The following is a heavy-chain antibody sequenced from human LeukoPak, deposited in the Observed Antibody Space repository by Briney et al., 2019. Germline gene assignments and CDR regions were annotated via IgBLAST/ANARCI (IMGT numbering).Heavy chain of an antibody. CDR1: GDSVSSNSAA. Sequence: SQTLSLTCAISGDSVSSNSAAWNWIRQSSSRGLEWLGRTYYRSKWYNEYAISVKSRITINPDTSKNQFSLQLNSVTPEDTAVYYCAREVDYSGWLTYWGQGTLVTVSS. D-gene: IGHD6-19*01. CDR2: TYYRSKWYN. J-gene: IGHJ4*02. CDR3: AREVDYSGWLTY. V-gene: IGHV6-1*01.